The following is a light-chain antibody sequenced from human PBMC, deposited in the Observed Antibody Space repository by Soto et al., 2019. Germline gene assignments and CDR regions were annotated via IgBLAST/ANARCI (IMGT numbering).Light chain of an antibody. CDR2: GAF. Sequence: IVLTQSPATLSLSPGERATRSCRASQSIDRYLAWYQQKPGQAPRLVIYGAFNRATGIPARFSGSGSGTDFTLTISSLEPEDFAVYYCQQRNIWPPVTFGQGTRLEIK. CDR1: QSIDRY. J-gene: IGKJ5*01. CDR3: QQRNIWPPVT. V-gene: IGKV3-11*01.